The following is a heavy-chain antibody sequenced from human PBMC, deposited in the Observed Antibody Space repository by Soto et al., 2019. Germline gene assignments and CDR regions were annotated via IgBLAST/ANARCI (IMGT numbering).Heavy chain of an antibody. V-gene: IGHV3-64*01. CDR2: ISCNGGST. D-gene: IGHD2-15*01. CDR1: GFTFSNYA. J-gene: IGHJ4*02. Sequence: EVQLVESGGGLVQPGGSLRLSCAASGFTFSNYAMHWVRQAPGKGLEYVSAISCNGGSTDYANSVKGRFTISRDNSKNTLYLQMGSLRAEDVGVYYCAREGGSYCFDFWGQGTLVTVSS. CDR3: AREGGSYCFDF.